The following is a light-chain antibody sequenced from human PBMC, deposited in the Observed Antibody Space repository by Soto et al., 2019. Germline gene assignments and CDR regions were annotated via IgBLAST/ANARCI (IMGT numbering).Light chain of an antibody. CDR3: CSYAGSSTPLYV. Sequence: VLTQPASVSGSPGQSITISCTGTSSDVGSYNLVSWYQQHPGKAPKLMIYEGSKRPSGISNSFSGSKSGNTASLTISGLQAEDEADYYCCSYAGSSTPLYVFGTGTKVTVL. CDR2: EGS. CDR1: SSDVGSYNL. J-gene: IGLJ1*01. V-gene: IGLV2-23*01.